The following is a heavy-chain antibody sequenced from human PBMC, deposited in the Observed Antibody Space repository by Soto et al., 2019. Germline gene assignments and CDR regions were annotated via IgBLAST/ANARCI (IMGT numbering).Heavy chain of an antibody. D-gene: IGHD2-15*01. CDR3: ARSVAYIIVVEFMDV. Sequence: SPTLSLTCAVYGGSFSGYYWSWIRQPPGKGLEWIGEINHSGSTNYNPSLKSRVTISVDTSKNQFSLKLSSVTAADTAVYYCARSVAYIIVVEFMDVWGKGTTVTVSS. CDR1: GGSFSGYY. V-gene: IGHV4-34*01. CDR2: INHSGST. J-gene: IGHJ6*03.